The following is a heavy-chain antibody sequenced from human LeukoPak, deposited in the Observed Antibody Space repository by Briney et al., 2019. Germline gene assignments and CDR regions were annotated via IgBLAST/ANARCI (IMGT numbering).Heavy chain of an antibody. V-gene: IGHV1-2*02. CDR1: GYTFTGYY. CDR2: INPNSGGT. D-gene: IGHD6-19*01. J-gene: IGHJ4*02. CDR3: ARVKTGSGWYRVEVFDY. Sequence: ASVKVSCKASGYTFTGYYMHWVRQAPGQGLEWMGWINPNSGGTNYAQKFQGRVTMARDTSISTAYMELSRLRSDDTAVYYCARVKTGSGWYRVEVFDYWGQGTLVTVSS.